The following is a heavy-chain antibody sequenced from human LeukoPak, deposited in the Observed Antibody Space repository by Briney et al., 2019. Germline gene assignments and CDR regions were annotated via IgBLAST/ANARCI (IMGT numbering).Heavy chain of an antibody. CDR2: IIPIFGTA. J-gene: IGHJ4*02. CDR1: GGTFSSYA. Sequence: ASVKVSCKASGGTFSSYAISWVRQAPGQGLEWMGGIIPIFGTANYAQKFQGRVTITADESTSTAYMELSSPRSEDTAVYYCARDSGGGGYSYGLYYWGQGTLVTVSS. D-gene: IGHD5-18*01. V-gene: IGHV1-69*13. CDR3: ARDSGGGGYSYGLYY.